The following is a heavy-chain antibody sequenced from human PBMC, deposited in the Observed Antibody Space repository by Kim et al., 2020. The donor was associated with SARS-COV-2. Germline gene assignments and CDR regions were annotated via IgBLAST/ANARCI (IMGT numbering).Heavy chain of an antibody. J-gene: IGHJ4*02. CDR2: ISYDGSNK. V-gene: IGHV3-30*18. CDR1: GFTFSSYG. D-gene: IGHD5-12*01. CDR3: AKESTSGYDFGLETTALDY. Sequence: GGSLRLSCAASGFTFSSYGMHWVRQAPGKGLEWVAVISYDGSNKYYADSVKGRFTISRDNSKNTLYLQMNSLRAEDTAVYYCAKESTSGYDFGLETTALDYWGQGTLVTVSS.